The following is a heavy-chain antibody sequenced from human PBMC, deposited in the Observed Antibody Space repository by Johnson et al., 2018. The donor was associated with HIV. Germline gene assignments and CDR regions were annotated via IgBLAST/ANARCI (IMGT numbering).Heavy chain of an antibody. Sequence: QVQLVESGGGLIQPGGSLRLSCAASGFTVSRYGMHWVRQAPGQGLEWVALISYDGSNKYYADSVTGRFTISRDNSKNTLYLQMNSLRAEDTAVYYCAKTQWELLGVGAFDIWGQGTMVTVSS. CDR2: ISYDGSNK. V-gene: IGHV3-30*18. J-gene: IGHJ3*02. D-gene: IGHD1-26*01. CDR1: GFTVSRYG. CDR3: AKTQWELLGVGAFDI.